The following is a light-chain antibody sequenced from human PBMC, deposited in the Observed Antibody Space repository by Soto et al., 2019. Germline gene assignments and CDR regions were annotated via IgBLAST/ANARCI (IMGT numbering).Light chain of an antibody. Sequence: EIVLTQSPATLSVTPGDRVTLSCRASQSVDINLAWYQQKAGQAPRLLVYGASTKATDMPGRFSGRGSGTEFTLTINNLQSEDFAVYYCQQYRNWPRTFAQGTKVDI. CDR3: QQYRNWPRT. J-gene: IGKJ1*01. V-gene: IGKV3-15*01. CDR2: GAS. CDR1: QSVDIN.